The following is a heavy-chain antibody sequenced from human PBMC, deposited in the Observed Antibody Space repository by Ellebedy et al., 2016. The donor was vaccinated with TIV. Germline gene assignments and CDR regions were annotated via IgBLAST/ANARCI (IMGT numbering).Heavy chain of an antibody. Sequence: GESLKISCAVSGFAFSNYWMSWVRQAPGKGLEWVTNINQDGSVKHYVGSVKGRFTISRDNSKNMLYLQMSSLRAEDTAIYYCPKDREVGSHYYFDTWGQGTLVTVSS. CDR1: GFAFSNYW. CDR3: PKDREVGSHYYFDT. CDR2: INQDGSVK. D-gene: IGHD1-26*01. J-gene: IGHJ4*02. V-gene: IGHV3-7*03.